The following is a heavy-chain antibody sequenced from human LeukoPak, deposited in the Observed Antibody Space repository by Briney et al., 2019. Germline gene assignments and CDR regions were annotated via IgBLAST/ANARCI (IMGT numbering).Heavy chain of an antibody. V-gene: IGHV3-11*04. CDR3: ARAFSSRGTDAAGLDF. Sequence: PGGSLRLSCAASGFSFSDYYMSWIRQAPGKGLEWISYIGNGGYPIWYADSVMGRFTISRDNAKNSLSLQMNSLRAEDTALYYCARAFSSRGTDAAGLDFWGQGTLVTVSS. CDR2: IGNGGYPI. J-gene: IGHJ4*02. CDR1: GFSFSDYY. D-gene: IGHD6-13*01.